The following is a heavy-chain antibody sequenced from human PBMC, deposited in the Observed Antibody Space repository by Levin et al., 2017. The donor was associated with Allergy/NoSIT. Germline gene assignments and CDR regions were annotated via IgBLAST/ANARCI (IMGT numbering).Heavy chain of an antibody. Sequence: LSLTCAASGFTFSSYWMSWVRQAPGKGLEWVANIKQDGSEKYYVDSVKGRFTISRDNAKNSLYLQMNSLRAEDTAVYYCARGAWELSYYFDYWGQGTLVTVSS. CDR2: IKQDGSEK. J-gene: IGHJ4*02. D-gene: IGHD1-26*01. V-gene: IGHV3-7*01. CDR1: GFTFSSYW. CDR3: ARGAWELSYYFDY.